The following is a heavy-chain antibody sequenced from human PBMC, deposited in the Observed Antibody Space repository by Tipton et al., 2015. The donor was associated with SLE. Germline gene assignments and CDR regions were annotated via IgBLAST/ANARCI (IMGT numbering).Heavy chain of an antibody. J-gene: IGHJ2*01. CDR2: IYYSGST. Sequence: TLSLTCTVSGGSISNYYWSWIRQPPGKGLYWIGYIYYSGSTNYNPSLKSRVTISVDTSKNQFSLKLSSVTAADTALYNCARAATSGAVGCSFDLWGRGTLVTVSS. D-gene: IGHD2-15*01. CDR3: ARAATSGAVGCSFDL. V-gene: IGHV4-59*01. CDR1: GGSISNYY.